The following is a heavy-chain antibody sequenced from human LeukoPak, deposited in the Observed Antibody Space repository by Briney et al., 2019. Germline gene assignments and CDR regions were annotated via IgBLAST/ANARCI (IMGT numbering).Heavy chain of an antibody. V-gene: IGHV3-30*04. CDR3: ARSPERLGQGYLDS. J-gene: IGHJ4*02. D-gene: IGHD3/OR15-3a*01. CDR1: GFTFSSYS. CDR2: ISYYGSNK. Sequence: GGSLRLSCAASGFTFSSYSMHWVRQAPGKGLQWLTLISYYGSNKDYTDSVKGRFIISRDNSKNTLFLQMNSLRTEDTAIYFCARSPERLGQGYLDSWGQGTLVTVSS.